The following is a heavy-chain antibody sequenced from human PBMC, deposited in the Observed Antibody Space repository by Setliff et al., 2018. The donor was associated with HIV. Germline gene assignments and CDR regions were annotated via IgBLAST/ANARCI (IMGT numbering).Heavy chain of an antibody. D-gene: IGHD5-12*01. J-gene: IGHJ5*02. V-gene: IGHV1-2*02. CDR3: ARAHFLVAMTRNWFDP. Sequence: ASVKVSCKASGYTFTTYYMHWVRQAPGQGLEWMGIIIPKSGVADYLKKFQGRVTMTTDTSTNTAHMELIRPRFDDTAVYYCARAHFLVAMTRNWFDPWGQGTLVTVSS. CDR1: GYTFTTYY. CDR2: IIPKSGVA.